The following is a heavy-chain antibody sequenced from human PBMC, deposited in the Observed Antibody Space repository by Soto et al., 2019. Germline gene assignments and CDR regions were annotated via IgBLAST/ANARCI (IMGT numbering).Heavy chain of an antibody. CDR3: ARVTPGNNLYYFSGLDV. V-gene: IGHV3-30*03. CDR1: GFNFSTYG. D-gene: IGHD1-1*01. J-gene: IGHJ6*02. Sequence: GGSQILYCAASGFNFSTYGIHWVRHAPGKGLQWVALISYEGSNTYYADSVKGRFTISRDNSKNTLYLQMNSLRPEDTGVYFCARVTPGNNLYYFSGLDVWGQGTSVTV. CDR2: ISYEGSNT.